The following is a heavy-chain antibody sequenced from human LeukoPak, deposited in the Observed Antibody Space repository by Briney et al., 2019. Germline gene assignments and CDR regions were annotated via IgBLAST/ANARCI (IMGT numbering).Heavy chain of an antibody. CDR1: GYSFTSYY. Sequence: ASVKVSCKTSGYSFTSYYIHWVRQAPGQGLEWMGIINPSGGSTTYAQKFQGRLTMASDASTSTVYMELSSLRSEDTAMYYCARSSAYYNEADIWGQGTMVTVSS. CDR3: ARSSAYYNEADI. V-gene: IGHV1-46*01. CDR2: INPSGGST. D-gene: IGHD1-26*01. J-gene: IGHJ3*02.